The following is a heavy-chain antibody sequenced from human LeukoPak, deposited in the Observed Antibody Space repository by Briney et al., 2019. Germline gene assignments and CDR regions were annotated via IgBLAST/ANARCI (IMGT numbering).Heavy chain of an antibody. CDR2: ARNKAYSFTT. CDR1: RFTCSNHY. V-gene: IGHV3-72*01. CDR3: ARASGTCWSSHHFDT. Sequence: GGSLRLSCAASRFTCSNHYIDWVRQAPGKRLEWVGRARNKAYSFTTEYAASVKGRFTISRDDSKNSLYLQMNSLTSEDTAVYYCARASGTCWSSHHFDTWGQGTLVTVSS. D-gene: IGHD5-12*01. J-gene: IGHJ4*02.